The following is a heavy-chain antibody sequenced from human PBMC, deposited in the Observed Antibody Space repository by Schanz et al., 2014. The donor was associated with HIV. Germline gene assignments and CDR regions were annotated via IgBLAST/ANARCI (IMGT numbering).Heavy chain of an antibody. D-gene: IGHD2-2*02. CDR2: INHSGST. J-gene: IGHJ5*02. CDR3: ARGIRRDCSSPSCNTGWFDP. V-gene: IGHV4-34*01. Sequence: QVQLQQWGAGLLKPSETLSLTCAVYGGSLNGYYWTWIRQPPGKGLEWIGEINHSGSTNYNPSLKSRVTIPKDPPKTQFSLKLSSVTAADTAVYYCARGIRRDCSSPSCNTGWFDPWGQGTLVTVSS. CDR1: GGSLNGYY.